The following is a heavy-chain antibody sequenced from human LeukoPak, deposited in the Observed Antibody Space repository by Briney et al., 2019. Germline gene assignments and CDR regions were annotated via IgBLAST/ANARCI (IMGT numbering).Heavy chain of an antibody. CDR3: ARVGYSSGWYFDY. Sequence: GESLKISCKGSGYSFTNYWIGWVRQAPGQGLEWMGWISAYNGNTNYAQKLQGRVTMTTDTSTSTAYMELRSLRSDDTAVYYCARVGYSSGWYFDYWGQGTLVTVSS. CDR2: ISAYNGNT. D-gene: IGHD6-19*01. CDR1: GYSFTNYW. J-gene: IGHJ4*02. V-gene: IGHV1-18*04.